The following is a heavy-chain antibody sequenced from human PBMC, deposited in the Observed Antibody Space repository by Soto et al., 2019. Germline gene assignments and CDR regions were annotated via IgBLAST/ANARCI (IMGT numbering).Heavy chain of an antibody. V-gene: IGHV1-18*01. CDR3: TRAPPDYGGFDY. CDR1: GYTFTSYG. D-gene: IGHD4-17*01. J-gene: IGHJ4*02. CDR2: ISAYNGNT. Sequence: ASVKVSCKASGYTFTSYGISWVRQDPGQGLEWMGWISAYNGNTNYAQRLQGRVTMTTDTSTSTAYMELRSLRSDDTAVYYCTRAPPDYGGFDYWGQGTLVTVSS.